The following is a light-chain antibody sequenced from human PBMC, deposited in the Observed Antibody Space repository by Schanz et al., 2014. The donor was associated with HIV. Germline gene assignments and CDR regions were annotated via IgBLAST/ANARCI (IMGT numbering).Light chain of an antibody. V-gene: IGLV2-23*01. CDR3: CSYGGSSTPVV. J-gene: IGLJ2*01. CDR2: EGS. Sequence: QSVLTQPASVSGSPGQSITISCTGTSSDVGSYNLVSWYQQHPGKAPKLMIYEGSKRPSGVSNRFSGSKSGNTASLTISGLQAEDEADYYCCSYGGSSTPVVLGGGTKLTVL. CDR1: SSDVGSYNL.